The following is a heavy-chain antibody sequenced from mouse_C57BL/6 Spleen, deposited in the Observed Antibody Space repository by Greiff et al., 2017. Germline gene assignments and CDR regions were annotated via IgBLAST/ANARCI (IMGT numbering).Heavy chain of an antibody. CDR3: ARQELGLFAY. V-gene: IGHV5-9*01. Sequence: EVKLVESGGGLVKPGGSLKLSCAASGFTFSSYTMSWVRQTPEKRLECVATISGGGGNTYYPDSVKGRFTISRDNAKNTLYLQMSSLRSEDTALYYCARQELGLFAYWGQGTLVTVSA. J-gene: IGHJ3*01. D-gene: IGHD4-1*01. CDR2: ISGGGGNT. CDR1: GFTFSSYT.